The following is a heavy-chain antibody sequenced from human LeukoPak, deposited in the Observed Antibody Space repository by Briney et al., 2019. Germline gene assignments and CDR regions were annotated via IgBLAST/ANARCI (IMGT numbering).Heavy chain of an antibody. D-gene: IGHD6-13*01. V-gene: IGHV1-8*03. CDR1: GYTFTSYD. CDR2: MNPNSGNT. J-gene: IGHJ1*01. CDR3: ARGRGSSWYGGYFQH. Sequence: GASVKVSCKASGYTFTSYDINWVRQATGQGLEWMGWMNPNSGNTGYAQKFQGRVTITRNTSISTAYMELSSLRSEDTAVYYCARGRGSSWYGGYFQHWGQGTLVTVSS.